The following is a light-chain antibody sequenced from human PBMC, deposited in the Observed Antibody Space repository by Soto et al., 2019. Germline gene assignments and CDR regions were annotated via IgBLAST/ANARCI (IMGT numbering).Light chain of an antibody. V-gene: IGLV2-14*01. J-gene: IGLJ2*01. CDR3: SSYTSSATLV. CDR1: SSDVAGYNY. CDR2: EVT. Sequence: QSALTQPASVSGSPGQSITISCTGTSSDVAGYNYVSWYQQHPGTAPKLMIYEVTNRPSGVSNRFSGSKSGNTASLTISGLQAEDEADYYCSSYTSSATLVFGVGTKLTVL.